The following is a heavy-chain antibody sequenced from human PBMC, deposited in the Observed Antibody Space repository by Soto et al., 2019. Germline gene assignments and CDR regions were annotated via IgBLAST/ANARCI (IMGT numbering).Heavy chain of an antibody. Sequence: QVQLQESGPGLVQPSGTLSLTCAVSGDSINNSHWWSWVRQTPGKGLEWIGETYHSGTTNYNPSLKTRVTISIDKSKNQFSLKMNSVTAADTAVYYCAREVNSSPARGPNWFDPWGQGTLFTFSS. V-gene: IGHV4-4*02. CDR1: GDSINNSHW. CDR2: TYHSGTT. CDR3: AREVNSSPARGPNWFDP. D-gene: IGHD6-13*01. J-gene: IGHJ5*02.